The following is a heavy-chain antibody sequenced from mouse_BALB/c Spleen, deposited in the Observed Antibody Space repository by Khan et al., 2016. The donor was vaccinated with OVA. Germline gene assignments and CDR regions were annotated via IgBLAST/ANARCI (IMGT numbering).Heavy chain of an antibody. V-gene: IGHV14-3*02. Sequence: VQLQQSGAELVKSGASVKLSCTASGFNIKDTYMHWLKQWSEQGLEWIGRIDPPNGNPKYDPKFQAKATLTADTSSKTAYLQLSSLPSDDATVYYWARMARKWGQGTTLTVSS. CDR2: IDPPNGNP. J-gene: IGHJ2*01. CDR1: GFNIKDTY. CDR3: ARMARK.